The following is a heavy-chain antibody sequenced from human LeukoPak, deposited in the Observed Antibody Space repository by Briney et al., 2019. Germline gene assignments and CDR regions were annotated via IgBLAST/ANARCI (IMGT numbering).Heavy chain of an antibody. CDR2: IYTSGST. J-gene: IGHJ1*01. V-gene: IGHV4-61*02. CDR3: ARGEYFSFQH. CDR1: GGSISSGSYY. Sequence: PSETLSLTCTVSGGSISSGSYYWSWIRQPAGKGLEWIGRIYTSGSTNYNPSLKSRVTISVDTSKNQFSLRLSSVTAADTAVYYCARGEYFSFQHWGQGTLVTVSS. D-gene: IGHD2/OR15-2a*01.